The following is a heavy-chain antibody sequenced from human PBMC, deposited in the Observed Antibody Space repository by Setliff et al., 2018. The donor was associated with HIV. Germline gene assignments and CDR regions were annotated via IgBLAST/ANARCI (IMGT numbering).Heavy chain of an antibody. V-gene: IGHV4-59*01. CDR1: GGSISSYY. CDR2: IYDTGKI. Sequence: PSETLSLTCTVSGGSISSYYWSWIRQSPGKGLEWIGNIYDTGKINYNPSLKGRVTMSIDMSEDQFSLNLRSVTAADTATYYCARGHCSGTNCYGVDYYGMDVWGQGTTVTVSS. D-gene: IGHD2-2*01. J-gene: IGHJ6*02. CDR3: ARGHCSGTNCYGVDYYGMDV.